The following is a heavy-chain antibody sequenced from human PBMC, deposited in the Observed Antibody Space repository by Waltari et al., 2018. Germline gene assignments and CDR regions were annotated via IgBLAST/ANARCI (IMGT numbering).Heavy chain of an antibody. D-gene: IGHD1-1*01. CDR2: IRYDESNK. Sequence: HWVRQAPGKGLEWVAFIRYDESNKYYADSVKGRFTISRDNSKNTLYLQMNSLRFEDTALYFCAKASDFNYYFDNWGQGTLVTVSS. V-gene: IGHV3-30*02. J-gene: IGHJ4*02. CDR3: AKASDFNYYFDN.